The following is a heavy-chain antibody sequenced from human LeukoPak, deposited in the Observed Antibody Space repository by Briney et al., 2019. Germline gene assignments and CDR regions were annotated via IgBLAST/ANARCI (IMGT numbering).Heavy chain of an antibody. Sequence: GALRLSCAASGDTFCRYEKNRVRQAPGKGLEWVSYISRSGDTIYFADSVKGRFTISRDNAKNSLYLQMSSLRAEDTAVYYCARDYASDYWGQGTLVTVSS. CDR1: GDTFCRYE. J-gene: IGHJ4*02. CDR3: ARDYASDY. D-gene: IGHD3-10*01. CDR2: ISRSGDTI. V-gene: IGHV3-48*03.